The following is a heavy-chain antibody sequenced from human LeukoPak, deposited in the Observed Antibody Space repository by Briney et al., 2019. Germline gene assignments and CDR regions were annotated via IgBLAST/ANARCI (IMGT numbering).Heavy chain of an antibody. CDR1: GYTFTSYG. J-gene: IGHJ4*02. D-gene: IGHD3-9*01. Sequence: GASVKVSCKASGYTFTSYGISWVRQAPGQGLEWMGWISAYNGNTNYAQKLQGRVTMTTDTSTSTAYMELRSLRSDDTAVYYCARDEGRTSYYDILTGYPDYWGQGTLVTVSS. V-gene: IGHV1-18*01. CDR3: ARDEGRTSYYDILTGYPDY. CDR2: ISAYNGNT.